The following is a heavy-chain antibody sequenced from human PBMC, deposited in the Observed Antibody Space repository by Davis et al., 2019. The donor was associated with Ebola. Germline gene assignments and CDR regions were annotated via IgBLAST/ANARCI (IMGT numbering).Heavy chain of an antibody. CDR2: INHSGST. J-gene: IGHJ5*02. Sequence: GSLRLSCAVYGGSFSGYYWSWIRQPPGKGLEWIGEINHSGSTNYNPSLKSRVTISVDTSKNQFSLKLSSVTAADTAVYYCAGDILPWGQGTLVTVSS. CDR1: GGSFSGYY. V-gene: IGHV4-34*01. D-gene: IGHD3-9*01. CDR3: AGDILP.